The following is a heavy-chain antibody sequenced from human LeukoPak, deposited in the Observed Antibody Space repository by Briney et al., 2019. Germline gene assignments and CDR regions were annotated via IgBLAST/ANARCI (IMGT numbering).Heavy chain of an antibody. D-gene: IGHD6-19*01. V-gene: IGHV4-59*01. J-gene: IGHJ4*02. CDR1: GGSISSYY. CDR3: ARVSSGWLYFDY. Sequence: SETLSLTCTVSGGSISSYYWSWIRQPPGKGLEWIGYIYYSGSTNYNPSLKSRVTISVDTSKNQFSLKLSSVTDADTAVYYCARVSSGWLYFDYWGQGTLVTVSS. CDR2: IYYSGST.